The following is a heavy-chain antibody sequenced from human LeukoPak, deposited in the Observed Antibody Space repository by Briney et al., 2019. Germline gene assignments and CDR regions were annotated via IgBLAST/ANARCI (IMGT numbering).Heavy chain of an antibody. V-gene: IGHV1-2*02. J-gene: IGHJ4*02. D-gene: IGHD2-8*02. CDR2: INPNGGAA. CDR1: GYTFTDHS. Sequence: GASVKVSCKTSGYTFTDHSIHWVRQGQAPGQGLEWVGWINPNGGAANYAQKFQGRVAFTWDTSISTAYMDINRLTSDDTAVYYCARDRGTNWWEGSDYWGQGALVTVSS. CDR3: ARDRGTNWWEGSDY.